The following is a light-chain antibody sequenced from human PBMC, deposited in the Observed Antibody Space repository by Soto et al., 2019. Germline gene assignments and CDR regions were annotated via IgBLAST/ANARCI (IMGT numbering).Light chain of an antibody. V-gene: IGKV1-5*03. CDR3: QHYNSYSEA. J-gene: IGKJ1*01. CDR1: QSIGTW. CDR2: KAS. Sequence: DIQMTQSPSTLSGSVGDRVTITCGAGQSIGTWLAWYQQKPGKAPKLLIYKASTLKSGVPSRFSGSGSGTEFTLTISSLQPDDFATYYCQHYNSYSEAFGQGTKVDIK.